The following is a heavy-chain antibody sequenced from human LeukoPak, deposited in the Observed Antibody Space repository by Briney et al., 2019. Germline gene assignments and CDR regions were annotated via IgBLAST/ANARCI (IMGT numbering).Heavy chain of an antibody. J-gene: IGHJ1*01. CDR2: INHTGST. CDR3: ARGSWYSGGWVNRGYFQH. D-gene: IGHD6-19*01. CDR1: GGSFSGYY. Sequence: SETLSLTCAVYGGSFSGYYWSWIRQPPGKGLDWIGEINHTGSTNYNPSLKSRVTISVDTSRNQVSLKLRSVTAADTAVYYCARGSWYSGGWVNRGYFQHWGQGTLVTVSS. V-gene: IGHV4-34*01.